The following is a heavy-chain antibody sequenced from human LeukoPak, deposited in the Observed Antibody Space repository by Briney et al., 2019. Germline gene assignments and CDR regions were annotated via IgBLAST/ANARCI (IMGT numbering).Heavy chain of an antibody. D-gene: IGHD3-10*01. J-gene: IGHJ4*02. Sequence: NPSETLSLTCTVSGGSISSRSYYWGWIRQPPGKGLEWIGSIYYSGSTSYNPSLKSRVTISVDTSKNQFSLKLSSVTAADTAVYYCAREIVLWFGVLDYWGQGTLVTVSS. CDR2: IYYSGST. V-gene: IGHV4-39*01. CDR1: GGSISSRSYY. CDR3: AREIVLWFGVLDY.